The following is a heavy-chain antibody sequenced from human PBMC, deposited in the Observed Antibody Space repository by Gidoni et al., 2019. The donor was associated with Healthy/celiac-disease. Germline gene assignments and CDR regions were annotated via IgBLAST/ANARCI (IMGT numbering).Heavy chain of an antibody. V-gene: IGHV4-34*01. D-gene: IGHD3-16*02. Sequence: QVQLQQWGAGLLKPSETLSLTCAVYGGSFRGDSCSWIRQPPGKGLEWIGEINHSGSTNDTPSLKSRVTIAVDTSKNQFYLKLSSVTAADTAVYDCAINSYYDYVWGSYRYRATFDYWGQGTLVTVSS. CDR3: AINSYYDYVWGSYRYRATFDY. CDR1: GGSFRGDS. J-gene: IGHJ4*02. CDR2: INHSGST.